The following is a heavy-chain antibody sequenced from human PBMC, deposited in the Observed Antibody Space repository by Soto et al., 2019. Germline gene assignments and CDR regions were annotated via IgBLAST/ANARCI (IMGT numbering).Heavy chain of an antibody. CDR2: IYYSGST. V-gene: IGHV4-39*01. CDR3: ARLGGEDSYGSYWYFDL. J-gene: IGHJ2*01. Sequence: SETLSLTCTVSGGSISSSSYYWGWIRQPPGKGLEWIGSIYYSGSTYYNPSLKSRVTISVDTSKNQFSLKLSSVTAADTAVYYCARLGGEDSYGSYWYFDLWGRGTLVTVSS. D-gene: IGHD5-18*01. CDR1: GGSISSSSYY.